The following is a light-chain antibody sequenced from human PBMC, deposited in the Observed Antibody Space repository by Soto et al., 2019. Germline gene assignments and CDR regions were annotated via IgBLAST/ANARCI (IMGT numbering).Light chain of an antibody. CDR2: DND. V-gene: IGLV1-44*01. CDR3: AAWHDSRNALV. J-gene: IGLJ3*02. CDR1: SSQIGSNT. Sequence: QSVLTQPPSLSGTPGQRVTISCSGSSSQIGSNTVSWYQQLPGKAPKLLIYDNDRRPSGVPDRFSGSKSGTSGSLAISDLHSEDEAEYFCAAWHDSRNALVFGGGTKLTVL.